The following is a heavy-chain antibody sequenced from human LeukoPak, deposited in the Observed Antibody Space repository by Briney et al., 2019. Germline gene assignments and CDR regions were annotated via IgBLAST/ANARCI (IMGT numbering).Heavy chain of an antibody. J-gene: IGHJ4*02. D-gene: IGHD3-16*01. CDR3: ARVDYDYVWGYYFDY. CDR2: INPNSGGT. CDR1: GYTFTGYY. Sequence: ASVKVSCKASGYTFTGYYMHWVRQAPGQGREWMGWINPNSGGTNYAQKFQGRVTMTRDTSISTAYMELSRLRSDDTAVYYCARVDYDYVWGYYFDYWGQGTLVTVSS. V-gene: IGHV1-2*02.